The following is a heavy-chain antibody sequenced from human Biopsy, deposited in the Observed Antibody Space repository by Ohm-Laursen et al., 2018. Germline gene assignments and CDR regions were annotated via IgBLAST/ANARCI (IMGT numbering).Heavy chain of an antibody. CDR2: LSYDGSIK. V-gene: IGHV3-30*03. J-gene: IGHJ4*02. CDR1: GFSFNNYG. Sequence: SLRLSCTASGFSFNNYGMHWVRQGPGKGLEWVALLSYDGSIKYYADSVKGRFASSRDNSKNTVHLQMNSLRVDDTAVYYCARAYPPPGRRLVVVAGDFDCWGQGTRVTVSS. CDR3: ARAYPPPGRRLVVVAGDFDC. D-gene: IGHD2-15*01.